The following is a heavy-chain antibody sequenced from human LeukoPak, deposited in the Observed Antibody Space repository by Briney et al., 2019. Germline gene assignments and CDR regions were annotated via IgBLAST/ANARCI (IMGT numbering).Heavy chain of an antibody. Sequence: GGSLRLSCAASGFTFSSYWMHWVRQAPGKGLEWVAVVSYDGSNKYYADSVKGRFTISRDNSKNTLYLQMNSLRADDTAVYYCARDRRSVLGATLDYWGQGTLVTVSS. D-gene: IGHD1-26*01. CDR1: GFTFSSYW. J-gene: IGHJ4*02. CDR3: ARDRRSVLGATLDY. V-gene: IGHV3-30-3*01. CDR2: VSYDGSNK.